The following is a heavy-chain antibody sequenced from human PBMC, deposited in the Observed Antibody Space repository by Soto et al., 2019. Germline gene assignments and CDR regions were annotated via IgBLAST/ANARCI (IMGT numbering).Heavy chain of an antibody. D-gene: IGHD6-6*01. CDR3: ARESSDLYNWFDP. J-gene: IGHJ5*02. CDR2: INPNSGGT. Sequence: QVQLVQSGAEVKKPGASVKVSCKASGYTFTGYYMHWVRQAPGQGLEWMGWINPNSGGTNYAQKFQGWVTMTRDTSISTAYMELSKLRSDDTAVYYCARESSDLYNWFDPWGQGTLVTVSS. V-gene: IGHV1-2*04. CDR1: GYTFTGYY.